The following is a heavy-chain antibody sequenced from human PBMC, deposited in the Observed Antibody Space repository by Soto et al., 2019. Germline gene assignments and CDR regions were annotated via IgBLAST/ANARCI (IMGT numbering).Heavy chain of an antibody. D-gene: IGHD6-19*01. CDR1: GGSISSSNW. J-gene: IGHJ4*02. CDR3: SSQGSSSGFTFHY. Sequence: SETLSLTCAVSGGSISSSNWWSWVRQPPGKGLEWIGEIYHSGSTNYNPSLKSRVTISVDKSKNQFSLKLSSVTAADTAVYYCSSQGSSSGFTFHYWCQGPLVTVSS. CDR2: IYHSGST. V-gene: IGHV4-4*02.